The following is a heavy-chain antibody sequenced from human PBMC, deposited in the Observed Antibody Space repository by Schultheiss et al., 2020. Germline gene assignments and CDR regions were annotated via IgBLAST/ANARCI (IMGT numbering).Heavy chain of an antibody. CDR1: GGSFSGYY. CDR3: ARVSSSWSYFDY. J-gene: IGHJ4*02. V-gene: IGHV4-34*01. CDR2: INHSGST. Sequence: SETLSLTCAVYGGSFSGYYWSWIRQPPGKGLEWIGEINHSGSTNYNPSLKSRVTISVDTSKNQFSLKLSSVTAADTAVYYCARVSSSWSYFDYWGQGTLGTVSS. D-gene: IGHD6-13*01.